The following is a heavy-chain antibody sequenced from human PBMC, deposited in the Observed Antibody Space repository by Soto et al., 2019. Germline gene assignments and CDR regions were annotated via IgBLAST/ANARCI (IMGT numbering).Heavy chain of an antibody. CDR2: LSGGGDRT. D-gene: IGHD3-10*02. V-gene: IGHV3-23*01. CDR1: GFTFSSYA. Sequence: PGGSLRLSCAASGFTFSSYALTWVRQAPGKGLEWVSTLSGGGDRTYYADSVKGRFTISRDNSKDTLYLQMNSLRAEDTAVYYCAKMSVRGVINGIYSYNGMDVWGQGTSVTVSS. J-gene: IGHJ6*02. CDR3: AKMSVRGVINGIYSYNGMDV.